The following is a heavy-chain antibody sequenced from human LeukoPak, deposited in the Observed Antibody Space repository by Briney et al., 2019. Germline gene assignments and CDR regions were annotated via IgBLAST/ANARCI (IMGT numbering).Heavy chain of an antibody. D-gene: IGHD3-16*02. CDR2: ISRSGSTI. CDR1: GFTFSSYE. CDR3: ARERYYDYVWGSYRPTDFFDY. Sequence: PGAALRLSCAASGFTFSSYEMNWVRRAPGKGLEWVSYISRSGSTIYYADSVKGRFTISRDNAKNSLYLQMNSLRAEDTAVYYCARERYYDYVWGSYRPTDFFDYWGQGTLVTVSS. J-gene: IGHJ4*02. V-gene: IGHV3-48*03.